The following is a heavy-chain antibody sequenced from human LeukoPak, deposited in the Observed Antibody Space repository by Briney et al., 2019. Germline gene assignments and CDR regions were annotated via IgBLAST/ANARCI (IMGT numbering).Heavy chain of an antibody. CDR3: ATPSSSWYSFDY. CDR1: GFTVSSNY. J-gene: IGHJ4*02. D-gene: IGHD6-13*01. CDR2: IYSGGST. Sequence: GGSLRLSCAASGFTVSSNYMSWVRQAPGKGLEWVSVIYSGGSTYYADSVKGRFTISRDNSKNTLYLQMNSLRAEDTAVYYCATPSSSWYSFDYWGQGTLVTVSS. V-gene: IGHV3-53*01.